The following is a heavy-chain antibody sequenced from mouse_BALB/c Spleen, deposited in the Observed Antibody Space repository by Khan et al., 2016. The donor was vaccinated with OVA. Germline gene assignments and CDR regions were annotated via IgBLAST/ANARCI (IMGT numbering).Heavy chain of an antibody. CDR2: LYYSGTT. Sequence: EVQLQESGPGLVKPSQTVSLTCTVTGISITTGNYRWSWIRQFPGNKLEWIGYLYYSGTTTYTPSLTSRTTITRDTSKNRFFLEMNSLTAEDTATYYCARDRGGFDSYYFDYWGQGTTLTVSS. J-gene: IGHJ2*01. D-gene: IGHD2-2*01. CDR1: GISITTGNYR. V-gene: IGHV3-5*02. CDR3: ARDRGGFDSYYFDY.